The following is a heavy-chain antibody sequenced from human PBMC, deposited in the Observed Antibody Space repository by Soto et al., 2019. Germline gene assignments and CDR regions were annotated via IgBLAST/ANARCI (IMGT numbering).Heavy chain of an antibody. CDR3: AGDRGVMAAGTSVYGMDV. CDR1: GGTFSSYA. V-gene: IGHV1-69*01. CDR2: IIPIFGTA. J-gene: IGHJ6*02. Sequence: QVQLVQSGAEVKKPGSSVKVSCKASGGTFSSYAISWVRQAPGQGLEWMGGIIPIFGTANYAQKFQGRVTITADESTSTAYMELSSLRSEDTAVYYCAGDRGVMAAGTSVYGMDVWGQGTTVTVSS. D-gene: IGHD3-10*01.